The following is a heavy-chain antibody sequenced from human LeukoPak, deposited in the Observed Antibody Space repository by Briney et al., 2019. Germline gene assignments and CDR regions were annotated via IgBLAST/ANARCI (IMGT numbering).Heavy chain of an antibody. D-gene: IGHD2-21*02. V-gene: IGHV3-21*04. CDR1: GFTFSSYS. Sequence: GGSLRLSCAASGFTFSSYSMNWVRQAPGKGLEWVSSISSSSSYIYYADSVKGRFTISRDNSKNTLYLQMNSLRAEDTAVYYCAKGRDSTRPAFSDSWGQGTLVTVSS. J-gene: IGHJ5*01. CDR3: AKGRDSTRPAFSDS. CDR2: ISSSSSYI.